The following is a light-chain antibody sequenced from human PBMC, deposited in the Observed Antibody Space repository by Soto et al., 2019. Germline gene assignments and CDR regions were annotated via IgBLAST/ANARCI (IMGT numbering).Light chain of an antibody. CDR1: QSVLFHSNDKNY. CDR2: WAS. CDR3: QQYYSTPPYT. Sequence: DIVMTQSPDSLAVSLGERAAINCKSSQSVLFHSNDKNYLAWYQQKPGQPPKLLIYWASIRESGVPDRFSGSGSGTDFTLTISSLQAEDVAVYYCQQYYSTPPYTFGQGTKLEI. J-gene: IGKJ2*01. V-gene: IGKV4-1*01.